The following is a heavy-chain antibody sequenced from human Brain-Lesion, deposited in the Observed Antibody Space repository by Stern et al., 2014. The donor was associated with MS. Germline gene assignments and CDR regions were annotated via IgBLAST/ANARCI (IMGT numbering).Heavy chain of an antibody. V-gene: IGHV4-61*02. Sequence: VQLVESGPGLVKPSQTLSLSCTVSGGSISSGGYYWSWIRQPAGKGLEWIGRIFNSGSTSYNPSLKSRVTLSIDTSQHQFSLRLNSMTAADTAVYYCARGRVVPGFQYYATDVWGQGTTVIVSS. CDR2: IFNSGST. D-gene: IGHD2-2*01. CDR1: GGSISSGGYY. J-gene: IGHJ6*02. CDR3: ARGRVVPGFQYYATDV.